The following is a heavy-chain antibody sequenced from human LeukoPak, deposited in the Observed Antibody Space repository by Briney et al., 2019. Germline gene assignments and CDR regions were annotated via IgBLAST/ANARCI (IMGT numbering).Heavy chain of an antibody. CDR1: GFTLSSYG. V-gene: IGHV3-30*18. D-gene: IGHD3-10*01. Sequence: PGGSLRLSCAASGFTLSSYGMHWVRQAPGKGLEWVTVISYDGSNKYYADSVKGRFTISRDNSKNTLYLQMNSLRAEDTAVYYCAKGTRGVIIPNFDYWGQGTLVTVSS. CDR3: AKGTRGVIIPNFDY. J-gene: IGHJ4*01. CDR2: ISYDGSNK.